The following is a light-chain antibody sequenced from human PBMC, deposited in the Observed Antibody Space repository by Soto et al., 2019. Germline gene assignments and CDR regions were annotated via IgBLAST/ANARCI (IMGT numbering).Light chain of an antibody. J-gene: IGLJ1*01. CDR2: RNN. CDR3: AGWDDSLSGFYV. V-gene: IGLV1-47*01. Sequence: QSVLTQPPSVSGTPGQWITISCSGSSSDIGTNYVYWYQQLPGAAPKLLIYRNNQRPSGVPDRFSGSKSGTSASLAISGLRSEDEAEYHCAGWDDSLSGFYVFGTGTKLTVL. CDR1: SSDIGTNY.